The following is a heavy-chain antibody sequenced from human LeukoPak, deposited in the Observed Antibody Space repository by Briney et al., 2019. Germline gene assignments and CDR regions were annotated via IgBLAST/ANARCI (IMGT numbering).Heavy chain of an antibody. J-gene: IGHJ6*02. Sequence: GGSLRLSCAASGFTFSSYAMSWVRQAPGKGLEWVSAISGSGGSTYYADSVKGRFTISRDNSKNTLYLQMNSLRAEDTAVYYCARGHYGSGSYLHYYGMDVWGQGTTVTVSS. D-gene: IGHD3-10*01. CDR1: GFTFSSYA. CDR3: ARGHYGSGSYLHYYGMDV. CDR2: ISGSGGST. V-gene: IGHV3-23*01.